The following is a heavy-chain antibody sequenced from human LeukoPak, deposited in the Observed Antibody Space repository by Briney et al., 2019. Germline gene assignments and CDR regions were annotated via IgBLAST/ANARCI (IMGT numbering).Heavy chain of an antibody. J-gene: IGHJ4*02. CDR1: GYTFTGYY. CDR2: INPNSGGT. CDR3: AREIYYDSSGSPDY. Sequence: ASVKVSCKASGYTFTGYYMHWVRQAPGQGLEWMGWINPNSGGTNYAQKFQGRVTMTRDTSISTAYMELSRLRSDDTAVYYCAREIYYDSSGSPDYWGQGTLVTVSS. D-gene: IGHD3-22*01. V-gene: IGHV1-2*02.